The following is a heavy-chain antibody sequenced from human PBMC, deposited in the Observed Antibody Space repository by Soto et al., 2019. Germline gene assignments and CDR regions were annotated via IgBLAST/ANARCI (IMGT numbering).Heavy chain of an antibody. D-gene: IGHD2-15*01. CDR3: AREKSVVATYYYYYGMDV. Sequence: GGSLTLSCAASGFTFSSYSMNWVRQAPGKGLEWVSSISSSSSYIYYADSVKGRFTISRDNAKNSLYLQMNSLRAEDTAVYYCAREKSVVATYYYYYGMDVWGQGTTVTVSS. J-gene: IGHJ6*02. CDR2: ISSSSSYI. CDR1: GFTFSSYS. V-gene: IGHV3-21*01.